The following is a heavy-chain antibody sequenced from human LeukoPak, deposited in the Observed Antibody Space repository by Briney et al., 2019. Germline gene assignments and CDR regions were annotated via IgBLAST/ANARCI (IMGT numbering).Heavy chain of an antibody. CDR2: IYPGDSDT. CDR3: ARLIGLGPYYCYGMDV. Sequence: GESLKISCKGSGYSFTSYWIGWVRQMPGKGLEWMGIIYPGDSDTRYSPSFQGQVTISADKSISTAYLQRSSLKASDTAMYYCARLIGLGPYYCYGMDVWGQGTTVTVSS. D-gene: IGHD2-21*01. V-gene: IGHV5-51*01. CDR1: GYSFTSYW. J-gene: IGHJ6*02.